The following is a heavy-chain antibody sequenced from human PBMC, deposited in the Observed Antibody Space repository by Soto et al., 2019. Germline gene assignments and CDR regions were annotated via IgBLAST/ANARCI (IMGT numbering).Heavy chain of an antibody. CDR2: IYPGDSDI. CDR1: GYIFSTYW. D-gene: IGHD6-13*01. Sequence: GESLKISCKGSGYIFSTYWIAWVRQMPGKGLEWMGLIYPGDSDIRYSPSFQGQVTFSADKSISAAYLQWNSLKASDTAMYYCARLGDGSSSWYFDYWGQGTLVTVSS. J-gene: IGHJ4*02. V-gene: IGHV5-51*01. CDR3: ARLGDGSSSWYFDY.